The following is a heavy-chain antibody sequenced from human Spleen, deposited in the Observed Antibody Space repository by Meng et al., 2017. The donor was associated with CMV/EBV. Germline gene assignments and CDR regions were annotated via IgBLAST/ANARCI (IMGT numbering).Heavy chain of an antibody. CDR3: ARGGSIFGVGPLDY. D-gene: IGHD3-3*01. J-gene: IGHJ4*02. CDR1: GGTFSSYA. V-gene: IGHV1-69*05. CDR2: SIPIFGTA. Sequence: SGKVSCKASGGTFSSYAISWVRQAPGQGLEWMGGSIPIFGTANYAQKFQGRVTITTDESTSTASMELSSLRSEDPAVYYCARGGSIFGVGPLDYWGQGTMVTVSS.